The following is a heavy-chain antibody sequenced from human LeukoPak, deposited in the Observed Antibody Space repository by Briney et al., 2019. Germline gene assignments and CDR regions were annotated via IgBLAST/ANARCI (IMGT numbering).Heavy chain of an antibody. CDR1: GFTVSSNY. D-gene: IGHD2-21*01. CDR2: IYRGTTA. J-gene: IGHJ4*02. Sequence: GGSLRLSCAASGFTVSSNYMSWVRQAPGKGLEWVSVIYRGTTADYADSVKGRFTISRDNSRNTLYLQMNSLRAEDTALYYCARVADTHIFDYWSQGTLVTVSS. CDR3: ARVADTHIFDY. V-gene: IGHV3-53*01.